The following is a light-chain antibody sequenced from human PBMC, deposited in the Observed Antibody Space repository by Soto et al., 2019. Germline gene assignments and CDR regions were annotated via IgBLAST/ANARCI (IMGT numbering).Light chain of an antibody. CDR2: AAS. J-gene: IGKJ1*01. Sequence: DLQMTQSPSSLSASVGDRVTITFRASQSISSYLNWYQQKPGKAPKLLIYAASSLQSGVPSRFSGSGSGTDFTLTISSLQPEDFATYYCQQSYSTLPTFGQGTKVDIK. CDR3: QQSYSTLPT. V-gene: IGKV1-39*01. CDR1: QSISSY.